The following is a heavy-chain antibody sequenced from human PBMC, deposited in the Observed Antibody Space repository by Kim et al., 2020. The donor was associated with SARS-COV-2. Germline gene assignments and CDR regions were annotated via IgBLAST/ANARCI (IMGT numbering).Heavy chain of an antibody. D-gene: IGHD4-17*01. Sequence: SETLSLTCTVSGGSISSSTYYWGWIRQPPGKGLEWIGSIYYSGITYYYPSLKSRVTISVDTSKNQFSLKLSSVTAADTAVYYCARHSTVTPVYWGQGTLVTVSS. CDR3: ARHSTVTPVY. CDR2: IYYSGIT. CDR1: GGSISSSTYY. J-gene: IGHJ4*02. V-gene: IGHV4-39*01.